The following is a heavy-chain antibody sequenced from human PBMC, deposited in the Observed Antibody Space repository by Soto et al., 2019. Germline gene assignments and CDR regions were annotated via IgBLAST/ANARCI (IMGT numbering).Heavy chain of an antibody. J-gene: IGHJ3*01. CDR2: ISPTVTFM. D-gene: IGHD4-17*01. CDR1: GFAFSSYN. Sequence: PXECLRLSCAASGFAFSSYNMNWVRQAPGKGLEWVSSISPTVTFMNSADSLKDRFSISRDNAEKSLFLQMNSLRAEDTAVYYCARRGLYGDVQGWTGDAFDLWGQGTKVTVSS. V-gene: IGHV3-21*01. CDR3: ARRGLYGDVQGWTGDAFDL.